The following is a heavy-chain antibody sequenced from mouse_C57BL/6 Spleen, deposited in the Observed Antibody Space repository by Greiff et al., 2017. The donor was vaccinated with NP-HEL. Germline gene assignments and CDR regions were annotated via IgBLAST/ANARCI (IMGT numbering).Heavy chain of an antibody. CDR1: GFTFSNYW. CDR2: IRLKSDNYAT. Sequence: EVQLVESGGGLVQPGGSMKLSCVASGFTFSNYWMNWVRQSPEKGLEWVAQIRLKSDNYATHYAESVKGRFTISRDDSKSSVYLQMNNLRAEDTGIYYCTAFYYDYDGGYAMDYWGQGTSVTVSS. J-gene: IGHJ4*01. V-gene: IGHV6-3*01. CDR3: TAFYYDYDGGYAMDY. D-gene: IGHD2-4*01.